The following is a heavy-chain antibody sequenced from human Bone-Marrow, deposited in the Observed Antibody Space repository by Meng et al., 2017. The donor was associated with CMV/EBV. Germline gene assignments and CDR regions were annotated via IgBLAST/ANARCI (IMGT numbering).Heavy chain of an antibody. Sequence: SGYTCTNYGINWVRQATGQGLEWLGWMKTHTGETGYAQKFQGRVTMTRDTSISTAYMELSSLRADDTSIYYCARMDFYNTGNWFDPWGQGTLVTVSS. D-gene: IGHD3-3*01. CDR1: GYTCTNYG. V-gene: IGHV1-8*01. CDR3: ARMDFYNTGNWFDP. J-gene: IGHJ5*02. CDR2: MKTHTGET.